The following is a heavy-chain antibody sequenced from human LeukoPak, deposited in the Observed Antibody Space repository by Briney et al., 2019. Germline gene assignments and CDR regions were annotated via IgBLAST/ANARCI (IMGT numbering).Heavy chain of an antibody. CDR2: IYYSGST. CDR1: GGSISSSSYY. Sequence: SETLSLTCTVSGGSISSSSYYWGWIRQPPGKGLEWIGSIYYSGSTYYNPSLKGRVTISVDTSKNQFSLKLSSVTAADTAVYYCARDFGYSGYDPFDLWGQGTLVTVSS. CDR3: ARDFGYSGYDPFDL. V-gene: IGHV4-39*07. D-gene: IGHD5-12*01. J-gene: IGHJ4*02.